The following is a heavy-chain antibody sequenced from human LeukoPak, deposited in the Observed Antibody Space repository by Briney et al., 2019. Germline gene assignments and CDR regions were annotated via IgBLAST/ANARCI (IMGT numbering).Heavy chain of an antibody. CDR2: IYSGGST. V-gene: IGHV3-53*05. J-gene: IGHJ5*02. CDR1: GFTVSSDY. CDR3: ARNWFDP. Sequence: GGSLRLSCAATGFTVSSDYMSWVRQAPGKGLEWVSVIYSGGSTYYADSVKGRFTISRDKSKNTVYLQMNSLRFEDTAMYYCARNWFDPWGQGTLVTVSS.